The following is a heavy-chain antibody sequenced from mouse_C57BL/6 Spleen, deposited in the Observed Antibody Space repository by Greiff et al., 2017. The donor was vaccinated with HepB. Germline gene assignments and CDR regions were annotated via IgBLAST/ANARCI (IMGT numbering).Heavy chain of an antibody. V-gene: IGHV5-4*01. Sequence: EVNVVESGGGLVKPGGSLKLSCAASGFTFSSYAMSWVRQTPEKRLEWVATISDGGSYTYYPDNVKGRFTISRDNAKNNLYLQMSHLKSEDTAMYYCARDASYDYDGDYYAMDYWGQGTSVTVSS. D-gene: IGHD2-4*01. CDR2: ISDGGSYT. CDR3: ARDASYDYDGDYYAMDY. J-gene: IGHJ4*01. CDR1: GFTFSSYA.